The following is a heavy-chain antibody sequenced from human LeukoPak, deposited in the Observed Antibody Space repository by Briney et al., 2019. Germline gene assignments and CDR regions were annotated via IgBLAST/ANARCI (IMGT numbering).Heavy chain of an antibody. CDR2: IKEDGSEK. D-gene: IGHD5-12*01. J-gene: IGHJ3*02. V-gene: IGHV3-7*01. CDR1: GFTFSSYW. Sequence: GGSLRLSCAASGFTFSSYWMSWVRQAPGKGLEWVANIKEDGSEKYYVDSVKGRFTISRDNAKNSLYLQMNSLRAEDTAVYYCARDWGVDIVATIRAFDIWGQGTMVTVSS. CDR3: ARDWGVDIVATIRAFDI.